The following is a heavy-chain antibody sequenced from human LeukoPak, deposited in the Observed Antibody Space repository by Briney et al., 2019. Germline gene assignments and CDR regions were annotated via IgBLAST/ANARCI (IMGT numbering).Heavy chain of an antibody. CDR2: INHSGST. CDR1: GGSFSGYY. V-gene: IGHV4-34*01. D-gene: IGHD1-26*01. CDR3: ASSSGSYYGWYFDY. Sequence: SETLSLTCAVYGGSFSGYYWSWIRQPPGKGLEWIGEINHSGSTNYNPSLKSRVTISVDTSKNQFSLKLSSVTAADTAVYYCASSSGSYYGWYFDYWGQGTLVTVSS. J-gene: IGHJ4*02.